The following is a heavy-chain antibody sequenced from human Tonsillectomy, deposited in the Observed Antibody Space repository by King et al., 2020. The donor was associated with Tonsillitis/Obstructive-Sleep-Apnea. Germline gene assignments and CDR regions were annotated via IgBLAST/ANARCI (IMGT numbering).Heavy chain of an antibody. CDR3: AGGYSSSWSSRYYYYMDV. V-gene: IGHV3-11*01. D-gene: IGHD6-13*01. CDR2: IGSSGSTI. CDR1: GFTFSDYY. Sequence: VQLVESGGGLVRPGGSLRLSCAASGFTFSDYYMSWIRQAPGKGLEWVSYIGSSGSTIYYADSVQGRFTISRDNAKNSLYLQMNSLRAEDTAVYYCAGGYSSSWSSRYYYYMDVWGKGTTVTVSS. J-gene: IGHJ6*03.